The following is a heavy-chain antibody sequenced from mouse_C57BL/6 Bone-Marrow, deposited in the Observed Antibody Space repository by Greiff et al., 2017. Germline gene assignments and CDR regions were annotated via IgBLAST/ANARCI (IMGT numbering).Heavy chain of an antibody. CDR1: GFNIKDDY. CDR2: IDPENGDT. D-gene: IGHD1-1*01. J-gene: IGHJ2*01. Sequence: DVKLVESGAELVRPGASVKLSCTASGFNIKDDYMHWVKQRPEQGLEWIGWIDPENGDTEYASKFQGKATITADTSSNTAYLQLSSLTSEDTAVYYCMGDYYGSSYGFDYWGQGTTLTVSS. V-gene: IGHV14-4*01. CDR3: MGDYYGSSYGFDY.